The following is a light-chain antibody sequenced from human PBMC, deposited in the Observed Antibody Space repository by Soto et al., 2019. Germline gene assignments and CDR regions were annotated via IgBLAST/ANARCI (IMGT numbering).Light chain of an antibody. CDR3: QQYSTSPWT. Sequence: EIVLTQSPGTLSLSPGERATLSCRASQSISNNYLAWYQQKPGQAPRLLIYGASSRATGIPDRFSGSESGTAFTLTISRLEPEDFAVYHCQQYSTSPWTFGQGTKVEIK. J-gene: IGKJ1*01. V-gene: IGKV3-20*01. CDR1: QSISNNY. CDR2: GAS.